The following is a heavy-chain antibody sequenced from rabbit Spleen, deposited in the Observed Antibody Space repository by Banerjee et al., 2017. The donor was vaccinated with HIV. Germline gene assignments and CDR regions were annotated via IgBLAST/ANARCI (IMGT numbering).Heavy chain of an antibody. CDR1: GVSFSSSSY. CDR2: IYAGSGGFT. D-gene: IGHD6-1*01. V-gene: IGHV1S40*01. J-gene: IGHJ3*01. Sequence: QSLEESGGDLVKPGASLTLTCTASGVSFSSSSYICWVRQAPGKGLEWIACIYAGSGGFTYYASLAKGRFTISKTSSTTVTLQMTRLTAADTATYFCARDPYGGYLSFGYALKLWGQGTLVPS. CDR3: ARDPYGGYLSFGYALKL.